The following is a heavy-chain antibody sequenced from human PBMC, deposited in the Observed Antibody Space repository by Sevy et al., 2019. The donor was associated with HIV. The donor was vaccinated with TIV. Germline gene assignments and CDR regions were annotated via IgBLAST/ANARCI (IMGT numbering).Heavy chain of an antibody. Sequence: GGSLRLSCAASGLTLSSCGMHWARQAPGKGLEWVAVISYDGSNKYYAESVKGRFTISRDTSKNMLYLQMNSLRAEDTAVYYCAKDFTGFYGMDVWGQGTTVTVSS. D-gene: IGHD3-9*01. CDR3: AKDFTGFYGMDV. V-gene: IGHV3-30*18. CDR1: GLTLSSCG. CDR2: ISYDGSNK. J-gene: IGHJ6*02.